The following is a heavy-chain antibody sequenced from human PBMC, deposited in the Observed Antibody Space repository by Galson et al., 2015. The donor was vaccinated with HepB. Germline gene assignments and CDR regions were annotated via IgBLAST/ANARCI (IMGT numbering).Heavy chain of an antibody. D-gene: IGHD3-10*01. V-gene: IGHV1-46*01. J-gene: IGHJ5*02. CDR2: INPSGGST. CDR1: GYTFTSYY. Sequence: SVKVSCKASGYTFTSYYMHWVRQAPGQGLEWMGIINPSGGSTSYAQKFQGRVTMTRDTSTSTVYMELSSLRSEDTAVYYCARDHETMVRESGGWFDPWGQGTLVTVSS. CDR3: ARDHETMVRESGGWFDP.